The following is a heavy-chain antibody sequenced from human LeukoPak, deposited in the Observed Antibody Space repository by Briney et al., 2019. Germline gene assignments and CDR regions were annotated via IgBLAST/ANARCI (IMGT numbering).Heavy chain of an antibody. D-gene: IGHD4-17*01. V-gene: IGHV3-21*01. CDR2: TSASSTYI. CDR1: GLTFNTYS. Sequence: GGSLRLSCAASGLTFNTYSMNWVRQAPGNGLYCVSSTSASSTYIYYADSVKGRFTISRDNAKNSLYLQMNSLRAEDTAVYYCARADNGDYHPPLDYWGQGTLVTVSS. J-gene: IGHJ4*02. CDR3: ARADNGDYHPPLDY.